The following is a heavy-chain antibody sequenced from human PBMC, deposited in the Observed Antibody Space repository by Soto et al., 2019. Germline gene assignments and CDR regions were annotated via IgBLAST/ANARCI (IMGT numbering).Heavy chain of an antibody. Sequence: QVQLVESGGGVVQPGRSLRLSCAASGFTFSSYGMHWVRQAPGKGLEWVAVISYDGSNKYYADSVKGRFTISRDNSKKALERQMNSLRAEDTAVYYCAKGDYSDISGYYPKDSWGQGTLVTVSS. CDR1: GFTFSSYG. CDR3: AKGDYSDISGYYPKDS. CDR2: ISYDGSNK. J-gene: IGHJ4*02. D-gene: IGHD3-22*01. V-gene: IGHV3-30*18.